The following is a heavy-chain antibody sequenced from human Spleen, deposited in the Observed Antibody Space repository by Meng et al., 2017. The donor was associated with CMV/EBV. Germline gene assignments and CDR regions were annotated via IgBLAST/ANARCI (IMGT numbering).Heavy chain of an antibody. CDR1: GFTFSSYG. CDR3: ARYQLLYSNYFDY. V-gene: IGHV3-30*02. Sequence: GESLKISCAASGFTFSSYGMHWVRQAPGKGLEWVAFIRYDGSNKYYADSVKGRFTISRDNSKNTLYLQMNSLRAEDTAVYYCARYQLLYSNYFDYWGQGTLVTVSS. D-gene: IGHD2-2*02. CDR2: IRYDGSNK. J-gene: IGHJ4*02.